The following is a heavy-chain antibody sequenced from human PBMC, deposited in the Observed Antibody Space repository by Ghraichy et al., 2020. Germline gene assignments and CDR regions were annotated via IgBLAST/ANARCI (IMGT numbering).Heavy chain of an antibody. V-gene: IGHV4-30-2*01. D-gene: IGHD3-10*01. CDR2: IYHSGST. CDR1: GGSISSGGYS. CDR3: ARVTRMVRVVIHYYYMDV. J-gene: IGHJ6*03. Sequence: SETLSLTCAVSGGSISSGGYSWSWIRQPPGKGLEWIVYIYHSGSTYYNPSLKSRVTISVDRSKNQFSLKLSSVTAADTAVYYCARVTRMVRVVIHYYYMDVWGKGTTVIVSS.